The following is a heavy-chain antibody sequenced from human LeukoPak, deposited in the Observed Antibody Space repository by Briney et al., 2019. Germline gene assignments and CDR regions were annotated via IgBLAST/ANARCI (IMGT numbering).Heavy chain of an antibody. Sequence: PSETLSLTCTVSGDSVSSSSYYWGWVRQPPGKGLQWIGTIYYSGITYYNPSLKSRVTISVDTSKNQFSLKLRSVTAADAAVYYCARSFGERIVVAGNFDYWGQGTLVTVSS. V-gene: IGHV4-39*01. D-gene: IGHD6-19*01. J-gene: IGHJ4*02. CDR3: ARSFGERIVVAGNFDY. CDR1: GDSVSSSSYY. CDR2: IYYSGIT.